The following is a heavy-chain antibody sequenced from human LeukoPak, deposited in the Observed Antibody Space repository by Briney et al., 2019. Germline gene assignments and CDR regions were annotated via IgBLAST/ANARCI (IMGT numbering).Heavy chain of an antibody. Sequence: GGSLRLSCAASGFTFSSYSMNWVRQAPGKGLEWVSSISSSSSYIYYADSVKGRFTISRDNAKNSLYLQTNSLRAEDTAVYYCARIGYSSGYYYDYWGQGTLVTVSS. V-gene: IGHV3-21*01. CDR3: ARIGYSSGYYYDY. D-gene: IGHD3-22*01. J-gene: IGHJ4*02. CDR1: GFTFSSYS. CDR2: ISSSSSYI.